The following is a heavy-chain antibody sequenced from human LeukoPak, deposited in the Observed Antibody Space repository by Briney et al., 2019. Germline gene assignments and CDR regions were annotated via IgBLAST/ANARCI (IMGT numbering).Heavy chain of an antibody. J-gene: IGHJ4*02. CDR2: VHAGNGNT. CDR1: GYTFTSYA. CDR3: ARGPTLSWTSAYYFDY. V-gene: IGHV1-3*01. D-gene: IGHD1-1*01. Sequence: ASVKVSCKASGYTFTSYAMHWVRQAPGQRLEWMGCVHAGNGNTKYSQKFQGRVTITRDTSASTAYMELSSLRSEDTAVYYCARGPTLSWTSAYYFDYWGQGTLVTVSS.